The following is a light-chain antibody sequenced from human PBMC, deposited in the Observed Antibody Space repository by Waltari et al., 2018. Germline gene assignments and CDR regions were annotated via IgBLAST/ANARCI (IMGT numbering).Light chain of an antibody. CDR1: QGLTHSDGNTY. Sequence: DVVMTQSPLSLPVTLGQPASISCRTSQGLTHSDGNTYLSWCQQRPGQSPRRLFYRASWRDFGVPERFSGSGSGTDFTLRISRMEAEDVGVYYCMQGTHWPWTFGQGTKVEL. J-gene: IGKJ1*01. CDR2: RAS. CDR3: MQGTHWPWT. V-gene: IGKV2-30*02.